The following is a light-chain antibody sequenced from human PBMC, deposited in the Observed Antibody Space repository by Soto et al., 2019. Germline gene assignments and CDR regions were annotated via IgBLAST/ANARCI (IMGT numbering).Light chain of an antibody. CDR1: QSVSSN. CDR2: GAS. Sequence: EIVMTQSPATLSVSPGERATLSCRASQSVSSNLAWYQQKPGQAPRLLIYGASNRATGIPDRFSGSGSGTDFTLTISRLEPEDFAVYYCHQYGSSATFGQGTKVENK. CDR3: HQYGSSAT. V-gene: IGKV3-20*01. J-gene: IGKJ1*01.